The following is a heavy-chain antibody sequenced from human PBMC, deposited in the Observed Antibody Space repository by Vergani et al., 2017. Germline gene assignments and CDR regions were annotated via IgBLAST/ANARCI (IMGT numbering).Heavy chain of an antibody. D-gene: IGHD3-3*01. CDR2: IYYSGST. CDR3: ARVXTYYDFWSGYYSPRYMDY. J-gene: IGHJ4*02. V-gene: IGHV4-59*01. Sequence: QVQLQESGPGLVKPSETLSLTCTVSGGSISSYYWSWIRQPPGQGLEWIGYIYYSGSTNYNPYLKSRVTITVDTSKNQFALKLSSVTAADTAVYYLARVXTYYDFWSGYYSPRYMDYGGQGTLVTVSS. CDR1: GGSISSYY.